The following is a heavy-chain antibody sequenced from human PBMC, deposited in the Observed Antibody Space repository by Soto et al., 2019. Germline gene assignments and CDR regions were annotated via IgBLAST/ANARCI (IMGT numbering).Heavy chain of an antibody. V-gene: IGHV3-74*01. CDR3: ARSLSTSPDY. CDR2: INGDGSYT. Sequence: HPGGSLRLSCAASGFTFSSYWMHWVRQAPGKGLVWVSRINGDGSYTGYADSVKGRFTISRDNAKNTLYLQMNVLRAEDTAVYFCARSLSTSPDYWGQGTLVTVSS. D-gene: IGHD2-2*01. J-gene: IGHJ4*02. CDR1: GFTFSSYW.